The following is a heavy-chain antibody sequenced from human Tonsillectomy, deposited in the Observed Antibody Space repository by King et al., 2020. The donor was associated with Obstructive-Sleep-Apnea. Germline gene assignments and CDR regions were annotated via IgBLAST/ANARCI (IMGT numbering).Heavy chain of an antibody. J-gene: IGHJ6*02. CDR1: GGTFSSYA. Sequence: QLVQSGAEVKKPGSSVKVSCKASGGTFSSYAISWVRQAPGQGLEWMGGIIPIFGTANYAQKFQGRVTITADESTSTAYMKLSSLRPEDTAVYYCARDQDEIVVVPADMDVAYCYYYGMDVWGQGTTVTVSS. CDR3: ARDQDEIVVVPADMDVAYCYYYGMDV. V-gene: IGHV1-69*01. D-gene: IGHD2-2*01. CDR2: IIPIFGTA.